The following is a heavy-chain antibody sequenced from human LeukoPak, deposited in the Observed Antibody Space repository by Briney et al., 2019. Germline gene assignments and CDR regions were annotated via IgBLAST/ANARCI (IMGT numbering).Heavy chain of an antibody. CDR2: IYYSGST. D-gene: IGHD5-18*01. CDR1: GGSISSGDYY. CDR3: ARARAGYSYVPLDYYFDY. V-gene: IGHV4-30-4*01. J-gene: IGHJ4*02. Sequence: PSQTLSLTCTVSGGSISSGDYYWSWIRQPPGKGLEWIGYIYYSGSTYYNPSLKSRVTISVDTSKNPFSLKLSSVTAADTAVYYCARARAGYSYVPLDYYFDYWGQGTLVTVSS.